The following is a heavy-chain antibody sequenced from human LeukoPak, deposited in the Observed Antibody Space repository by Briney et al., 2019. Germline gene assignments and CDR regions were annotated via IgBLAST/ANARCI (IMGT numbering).Heavy chain of an antibody. D-gene: IGHD6-19*01. J-gene: IGHJ4*02. CDR3: ARGRRAVAGIDY. CDR2: IKHSGST. V-gene: IGHV4-34*01. CDR1: GGSFSGYY. Sequence: SETLSLTCAVSGGSFSGYYWSWIRQPPGKGLERIGEIKHSGSTNYNPSLKSRVTISVDTTKNQFSLKLSSGTAADTAVYYCARGRRAVAGIDYWGQGTLVTVSS.